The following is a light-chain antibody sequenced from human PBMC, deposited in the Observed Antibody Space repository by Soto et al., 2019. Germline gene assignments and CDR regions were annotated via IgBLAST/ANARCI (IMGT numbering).Light chain of an antibody. CDR1: QSISSW. V-gene: IGKV1-39*01. CDR2: AAS. J-gene: IGKJ5*01. CDR3: QQSYSTPIT. Sequence: IQMTRSPSTLSASLGDKVTITCRASQSISSWLAWYQQKPGKAPKLLIYAASSLQSGVPSRFSGSGSGTDFTLTISSLQPEDFATYYCQQSYSTPITFGQGTRLEIK.